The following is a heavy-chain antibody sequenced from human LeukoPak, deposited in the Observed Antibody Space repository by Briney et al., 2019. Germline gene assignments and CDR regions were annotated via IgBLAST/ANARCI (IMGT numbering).Heavy chain of an antibody. V-gene: IGHV3-30-3*01. Sequence: PGRSLRLSCAASGFTFSSYAMHWVRQAPGKGLEWVAVISYDGSNKYYADSVKGRFTISRDNSKNTLYLQMNSLRAEDTAVYYCAKGYYYDSSGYYYLDYWGQGTLVTVSS. J-gene: IGHJ4*02. CDR1: GFTFSSYA. CDR2: ISYDGSNK. CDR3: AKGYYYDSSGYYYLDY. D-gene: IGHD3-22*01.